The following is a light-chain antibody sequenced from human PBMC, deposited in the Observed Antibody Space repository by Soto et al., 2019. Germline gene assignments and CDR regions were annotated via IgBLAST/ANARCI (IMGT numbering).Light chain of an antibody. V-gene: IGLV3-21*02. CDR3: HVWDSSSEHV. CDR1: NIGSKS. CDR2: DDS. J-gene: IGLJ1*01. Sequence: YELTLPPSLSVAPGQTARITCGGNNIGSKSVNWYQQKPGQAPVLVVDDDSDRPSGIPERFSGSNSGNTATLTISRVEAGDEADYFCHVWDSSSEHVFGHGTKVTVL.